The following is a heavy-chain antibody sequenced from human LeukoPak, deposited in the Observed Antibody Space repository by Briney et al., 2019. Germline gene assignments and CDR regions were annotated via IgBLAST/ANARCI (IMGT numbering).Heavy chain of an antibody. CDR1: GGSISSSSYY. V-gene: IGHV4-39*07. CDR2: IYYSGST. Sequence: SETLSLTCTVSGGSISSSSYYWGWIRQPPGKRLEWIGSIYYSGSTNYNPSLKSRVTISVDTSKNQFSLKLSSVTAADTAVYYCAREGSSWSQAYYFDYWGQGTLVTVSS. CDR3: AREGSSWSQAYYFDY. J-gene: IGHJ4*02. D-gene: IGHD6-13*01.